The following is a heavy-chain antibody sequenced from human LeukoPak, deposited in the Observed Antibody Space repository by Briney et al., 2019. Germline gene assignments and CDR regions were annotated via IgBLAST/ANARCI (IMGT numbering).Heavy chain of an antibody. CDR3: ARTLGWASSRYPFDC. CDR2: MYYSGNT. CDR1: GGSISSSNYY. Sequence: PSETLSLTCTVSGGSISSSNYYWGWIRQPPGKGLEWIGSMYYSGNTDYNPSLKSRVTISVDTSKNQFSLKLSSVTAADTAVYYCARTLGWASSRYPFDCWGQGTLVTVSS. J-gene: IGHJ4*02. V-gene: IGHV4-39*01. D-gene: IGHD3-16*02.